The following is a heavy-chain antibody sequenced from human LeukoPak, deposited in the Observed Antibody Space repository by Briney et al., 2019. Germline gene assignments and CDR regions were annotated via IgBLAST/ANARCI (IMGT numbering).Heavy chain of an antibody. J-gene: IGHJ4*02. CDR1: GFTFDDYA. V-gene: IGHV3-9*01. D-gene: IGHD3-22*01. CDR2: ISWNSGSI. CDR3: AKGRNYYDSSGNADY. Sequence: GGSLRLSCAASGFTFDDYAMHWVRQAPGKGLEWVSGISWNSGSIGYADSVKGRFTISRGNAKNSLYLQMNSLRAEDTALYYCAKGRNYYDSSGNADYWGQGTLVTVSS.